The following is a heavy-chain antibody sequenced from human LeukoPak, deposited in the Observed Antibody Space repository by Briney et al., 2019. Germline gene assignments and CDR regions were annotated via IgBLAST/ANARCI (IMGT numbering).Heavy chain of an antibody. J-gene: IGHJ4*02. D-gene: IGHD6-19*01. CDR2: IIPIFGTA. Sequence: GGSLRLSCAASGGTFSSYAISWVRQAPGQGLEWMGGIIPIFGTANYAQKFQGRVTITADESTSTAYMELSSLRSEDTAVYYCARERRSSGWSYYFDYWGQGTLVTASS. CDR1: GGTFSSYA. CDR3: ARERRSSGWSYYFDY. V-gene: IGHV1-69*01.